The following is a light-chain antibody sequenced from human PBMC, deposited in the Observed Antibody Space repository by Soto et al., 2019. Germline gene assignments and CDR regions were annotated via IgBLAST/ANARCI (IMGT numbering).Light chain of an antibody. CDR1: TGAVTSGHY. Sequence: QAVVTQEPSLTVSPGGTVTLTCGSSTGAVTSGHYPYWFQQKPGQAPRTLIYDTSNKHSWTPALFSGSLLGGKAALNLSGAQTEGDDKYYCWLSYSGAQDWVFGRGTTLTVL. CDR3: WLSYSGAQDWV. V-gene: IGLV7-46*01. CDR2: DTS. J-gene: IGLJ3*02.